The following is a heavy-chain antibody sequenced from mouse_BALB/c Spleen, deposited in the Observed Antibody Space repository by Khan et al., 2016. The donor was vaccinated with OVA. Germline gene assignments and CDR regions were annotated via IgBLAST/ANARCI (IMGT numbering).Heavy chain of an antibody. CDR3: ARISSYWYSDF. J-gene: IGHJ1*01. D-gene: IGHD6-2*01. CDR1: GFTFTNYG. V-gene: IGHV9-1*02. Sequence: QIQLVQSGPELEKPGETVKISCKASGFTFTNYGMNWVKQAPGKGLKWMGWINTYTGEPTYGDDFKGRFALSLETSASTAYLQINNLINEDMATYFCARISSYWYSDFWGAGTTVTVSS. CDR2: INTYTGEP.